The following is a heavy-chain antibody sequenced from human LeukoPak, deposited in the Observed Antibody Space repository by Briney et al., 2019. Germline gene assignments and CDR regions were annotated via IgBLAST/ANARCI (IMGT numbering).Heavy chain of an antibody. Sequence: SETLSLTCTVSGGSISSGSYYWSWTRQPAGKGLEWIGRIYTSGSTNYNPSLKSRVTLSVDTSKNQVSLQLNSVTVADTAVYHCARGGGQQRLGFMDYWGQGTRVTVSS. CDR3: ARGGGQQRLGFMDY. CDR2: IYTSGST. D-gene: IGHD6-13*01. CDR1: GGSISSGSYY. V-gene: IGHV4-61*02. J-gene: IGHJ4*02.